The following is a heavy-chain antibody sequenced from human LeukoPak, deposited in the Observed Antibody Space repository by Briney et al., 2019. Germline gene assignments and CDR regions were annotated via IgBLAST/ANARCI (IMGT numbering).Heavy chain of an antibody. CDR3: AKDMLAHYDFWSGYPFDP. CDR2: INWNGGST. V-gene: IGHV3-20*04. CDR1: GFTFEDYG. D-gene: IGHD3-3*01. Sequence: GGSLRLSCAASGFTFEDYGMSWVRQAPGKGLEWVSGINWNGGSTGYADSVKGRFTISRDNAKNSLYLQMNSLRTEDTALYYCAKDMLAHYDFWSGYPFDPWGQGTLVTVSS. J-gene: IGHJ5*02.